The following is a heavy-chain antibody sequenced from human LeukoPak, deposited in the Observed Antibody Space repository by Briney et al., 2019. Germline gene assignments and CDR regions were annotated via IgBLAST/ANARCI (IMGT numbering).Heavy chain of an antibody. CDR2: IYYSGST. V-gene: IGHV4-59*01. J-gene: IGHJ6*03. Sequence: SETLSLTCTVSGGSISSYYWSWIRQPPGKGLEWIGYIYYSGSTNYNPSLKSRVTMSVDTSKNQFSLKLSSVTAADTAVYYCARGQYYYYMDVWGKGTTVTVSS. CDR1: GGSISSYY. CDR3: ARGQYYYYMDV.